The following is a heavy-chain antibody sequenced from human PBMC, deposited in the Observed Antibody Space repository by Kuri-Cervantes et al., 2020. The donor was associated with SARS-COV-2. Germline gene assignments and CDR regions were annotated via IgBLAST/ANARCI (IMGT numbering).Heavy chain of an antibody. V-gene: IGHV3-30-3*01. CDR2: ISYDGSNK. CDR3: VGELLDAFDI. CDR1: GLTFSSYA. Sequence: GESLKISCAASGLTFSSYAMHWVRQAPGKGLEWVSLISYDGSNKYYADSVKGRFTISRDNSKNTLYLQMNSLRAEDTAVYYCVGELLDAFDIWGQGTMVTVSS. D-gene: IGHD3-10*01. J-gene: IGHJ3*02.